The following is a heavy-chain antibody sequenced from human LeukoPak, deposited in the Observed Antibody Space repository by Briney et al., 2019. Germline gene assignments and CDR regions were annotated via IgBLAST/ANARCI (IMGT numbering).Heavy chain of an antibody. V-gene: IGHV4-61*02. Sequence: SETLSLTCTVSGGSISSGSYYWSWIRQPAGKGLEWIGRIYISGSTNYNPSLKSRVTISVDTSKNQFSLKLNSVTAADTAVYYCARVVKQWLGHFDYWGQGTLVTVSS. CDR1: GGSISSGSYY. CDR3: ARVVKQWLGHFDY. CDR2: IYISGST. J-gene: IGHJ4*02. D-gene: IGHD6-19*01.